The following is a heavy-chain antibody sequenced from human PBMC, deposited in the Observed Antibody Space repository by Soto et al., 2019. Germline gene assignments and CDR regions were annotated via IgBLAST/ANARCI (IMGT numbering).Heavy chain of an antibody. V-gene: IGHV3-11*01. CDR2: ISSSGTID. CDR3: ARRTMGNYYYMDV. CDR1: GFTLSDYY. J-gene: IGHJ6*03. D-gene: IGHD3-10*01. Sequence: QVQLVESGGVLVKPGGSLRLSCVASGFTLSDYYMSWIRQAPGKGLEWVSYISSSGTIDNYADSVKGRFTISRDNAKNSLFLQMNGLRAEDTAVYYCARRTMGNYYYMDVWGKGTTVTVSS.